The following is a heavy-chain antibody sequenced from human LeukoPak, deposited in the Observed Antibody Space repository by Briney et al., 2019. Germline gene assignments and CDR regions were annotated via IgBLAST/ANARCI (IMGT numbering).Heavy chain of an antibody. J-gene: IGHJ5*02. D-gene: IGHD3-10*01. V-gene: IGHV1-2*02. CDR2: INPNSGGT. Sequence: ASVKVSCKPSGYTFTGYYMHWVRQAPGQGLEWMGWINPNSGGTNYAQKFQGRATMTRDTSISTAYMELSRLRSDDTVVYYCASNYYGSGSYVSWFDPWGQGTLVTVSS. CDR1: GYTFTGYY. CDR3: ASNYYGSGSYVSWFDP.